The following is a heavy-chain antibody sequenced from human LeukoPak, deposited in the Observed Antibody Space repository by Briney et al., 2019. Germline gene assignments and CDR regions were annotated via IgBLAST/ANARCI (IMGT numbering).Heavy chain of an antibody. CDR1: GYTFTGYY. CDR3: ARSYGDYSHFDY. D-gene: IGHD4-17*01. J-gene: IGHJ4*02. Sequence: ASVKVSCKASGYTFTGYYMHWVRQAPGQGLEWMGRINPNSGGTNYAQKFQGRVTMTRDTSISTAYMELSGLRSDDTAVYYCARSYGDYSHFDYWGQGTLVTVSS. CDR2: INPNSGGT. V-gene: IGHV1-2*06.